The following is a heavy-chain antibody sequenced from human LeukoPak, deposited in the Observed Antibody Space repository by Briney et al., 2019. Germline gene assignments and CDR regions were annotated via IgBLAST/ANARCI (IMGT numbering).Heavy chain of an antibody. CDR2: ISGDGGIT. Sequence: GGSLRLSCAGSGFTFSTYAMNWVRQAPGKGLGWVSAISGDGGITYYADSAKGRFTISRDNSKDTLFLQVNSRRVEDTAVYYCGGAYYDSWSGYYTNYYYYMGVWAKGTPVTVSS. J-gene: IGHJ6*03. D-gene: IGHD3-3*01. CDR3: GGAYYDSWSGYYTNYYYYMGV. V-gene: IGHV3-23*01. CDR1: GFTFSTYA.